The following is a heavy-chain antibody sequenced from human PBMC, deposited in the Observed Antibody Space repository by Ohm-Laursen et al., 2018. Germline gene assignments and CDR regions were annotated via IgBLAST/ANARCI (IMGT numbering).Heavy chain of an antibody. V-gene: IGHV3-48*03. D-gene: IGHD5-18*01. CDR1: GFTFISYE. J-gene: IGHJ4*02. CDR2: ISSSGTTM. Sequence: SLRLSCAASGFTFISYEMNWVHQAPGKGLEWVSYISSSGTTMYYADSVKGRSTISRDNAKNSLYLQMNSLRAEDTAVYYCARDPGGGYSYGNFDYWGQGTLVTVSS. CDR3: ARDPGGGYSYGNFDY.